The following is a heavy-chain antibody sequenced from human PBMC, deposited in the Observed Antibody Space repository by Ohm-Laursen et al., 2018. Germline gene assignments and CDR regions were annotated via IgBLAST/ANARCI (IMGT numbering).Heavy chain of an antibody. D-gene: IGHD6-19*01. CDR2: IYYSGST. V-gene: IGHV4-59*08. CDR3: ARQESSGWYPDY. Sequence: SQTLSLTCTVSGGSISSYYWTWIRQPPGKGLEWIGYIYYSGSTNYNPSLKSRVTILVDTSKNQFSLKLSSVTAADTAVYYCARQESSGWYPDYWGQGTLVTVSS. CDR1: GGSISSYY. J-gene: IGHJ4*02.